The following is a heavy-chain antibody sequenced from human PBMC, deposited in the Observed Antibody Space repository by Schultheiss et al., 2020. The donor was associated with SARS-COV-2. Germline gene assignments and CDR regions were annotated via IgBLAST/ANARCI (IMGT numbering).Heavy chain of an antibody. V-gene: IGHV3-23*01. D-gene: IGHD2-2*01. CDR2: ISGSGGST. J-gene: IGHJ4*02. CDR1: GFTFSSYG. CDR3: AKATSVVVVPYFDY. Sequence: GESLKISCAASGFTFSSYGMHWVRQAPGKGLEWVSAISGSGGSTYYGDSVKGRVTISRDNSKNTLNLQMNSLRAEDTAVYYCAKATSVVVVPYFDYWGQGAPVTVSS.